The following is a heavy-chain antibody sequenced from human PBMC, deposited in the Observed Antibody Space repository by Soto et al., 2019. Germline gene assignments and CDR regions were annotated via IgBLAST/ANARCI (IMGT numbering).Heavy chain of an antibody. CDR1: GGSIISSNW. J-gene: IGHJ6*02. Sequence: QVQLQESGPGLVKPSGTLSLTCAVSGGSIISSNWWSWVRQPPGKGLEWIGEIYHSGSSNYNPSLKSRVTISVDKSKNQFSLKLSSMNAADTAVYYCARVTGHYYYGMDVWRQGTTVTVSS. D-gene: IGHD3-10*01. CDR3: ARVTGHYYYGMDV. CDR2: IYHSGSS. V-gene: IGHV4-4*02.